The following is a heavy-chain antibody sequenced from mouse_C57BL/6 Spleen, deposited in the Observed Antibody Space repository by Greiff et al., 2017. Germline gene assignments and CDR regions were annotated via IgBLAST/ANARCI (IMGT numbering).Heavy chain of an antibody. Sequence: VQLQQSGAELARPGASVKLSCKASGYTFTSYGISWVKQRTGQGLEWIGEIYPRSGNTYYNEKFKGKATLAADKSSSTAYMELRSLTSEYSAVYFCARSNSYYYAMDYWGQGTSVTVSS. CDR2: IYPRSGNT. V-gene: IGHV1-81*01. D-gene: IGHD2-5*01. CDR1: GYTFTSYG. J-gene: IGHJ4*01. CDR3: ARSNSYYYAMDY.